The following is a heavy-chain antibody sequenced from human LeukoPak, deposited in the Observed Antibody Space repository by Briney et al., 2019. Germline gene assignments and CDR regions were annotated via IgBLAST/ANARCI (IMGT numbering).Heavy chain of an antibody. J-gene: IGHJ5*02. Sequence: ASVKVSCKASGYTFTGYYMHWVRQAPGQGLEWMGWINPNSGGTNYAQKFQGRVTMTRDTSISTAYMELSRLRSDDTAVYYCARASSWYGWFDPRGQGTLVTVSS. CDR2: INPNSGGT. CDR1: GYTFTGYY. V-gene: IGHV1-2*02. CDR3: ARASSWYGWFDP. D-gene: IGHD6-13*01.